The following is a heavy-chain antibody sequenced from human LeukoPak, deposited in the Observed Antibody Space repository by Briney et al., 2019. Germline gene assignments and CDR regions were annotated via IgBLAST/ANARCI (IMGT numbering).Heavy chain of an antibody. V-gene: IGHV4-39*07. CDR2: IYYSGST. J-gene: IGHJ4*02. Sequence: SETLSLTCTVSGGSISSSSYYWGWIRQPPGKGLEWIRSIYYSGSTYSDSSLKSRVIISVDTSKNQFSLKLSSVTAADTAVYYCARGRRYYYDSSGFDYWGQGTLVTVSS. CDR1: GGSISSSSYY. D-gene: IGHD3-22*01. CDR3: ARGRRYYYDSSGFDY.